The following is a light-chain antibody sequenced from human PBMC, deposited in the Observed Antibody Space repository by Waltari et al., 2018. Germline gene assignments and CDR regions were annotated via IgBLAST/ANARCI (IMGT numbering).Light chain of an antibody. J-gene: IGLJ2*01. CDR1: KLGNKY. V-gene: IGLV3-1*01. CDR3: QAWDSTTVA. Sequence: SHELTQPPSVSVSPGQTASISCSGDKLGNKYASWYQQKPGQSPILVIYLDYNRPSGITERFSGTNSGNTATLTISGTQAMDEADYYCQAWDSTTVAFGGGTRLTVL. CDR2: LDY.